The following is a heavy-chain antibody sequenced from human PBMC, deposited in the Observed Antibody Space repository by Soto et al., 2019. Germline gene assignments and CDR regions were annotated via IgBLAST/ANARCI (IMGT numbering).Heavy chain of an antibody. J-gene: IGHJ6*02. Sequence: QVQLVQSGAEVKKPGSSVKVSCKASDFTFTSYGISWVRQAPGQGLEWMGWISAYNGNTDYAQKLQGRVTMTTDTSTATAHMALRGLRSDDTAVYYCARDPHITGSLRGTPLMAVWGQGTTVTVSS. D-gene: IGHD1-20*01. CDR1: DFTFTSYG. CDR2: ISAYNGNT. CDR3: ARDPHITGSLRGTPLMAV. V-gene: IGHV1-18*04.